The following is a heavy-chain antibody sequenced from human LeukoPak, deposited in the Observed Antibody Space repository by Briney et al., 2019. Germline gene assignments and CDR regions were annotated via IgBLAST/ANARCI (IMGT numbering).Heavy chain of an antibody. D-gene: IGHD1-26*01. Sequence: GGSLRLSCAASGFTFSSYWMHWVRQAPGKGLVWVSRINSDGSSTSYADSVKGRFTISRDNAKNTLYLQMNSLRAEDTAVYYCAKDGGWELPHYFDYWGQGTLVTVSS. J-gene: IGHJ4*02. CDR3: AKDGGWELPHYFDY. CDR2: INSDGSST. V-gene: IGHV3-74*01. CDR1: GFTFSSYW.